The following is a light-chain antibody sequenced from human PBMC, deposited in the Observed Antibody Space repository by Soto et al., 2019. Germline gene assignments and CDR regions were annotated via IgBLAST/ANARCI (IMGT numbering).Light chain of an antibody. J-gene: IGLJ1*01. CDR1: NNDIGGYTY. CDR3: SSYSRSINYV. CDR2: EVN. V-gene: IGLV2-8*01. Sequence: QSVLTQPPSASGSPGQSVTISCTGTNNDIGGYTYVSRYQQLPGKAPKLMIYEVNKRPSGIPDRFSGSKSGNTASLTVSGLQPEDEAEYFCSSYSRSINYVFGTGTKLTVL.